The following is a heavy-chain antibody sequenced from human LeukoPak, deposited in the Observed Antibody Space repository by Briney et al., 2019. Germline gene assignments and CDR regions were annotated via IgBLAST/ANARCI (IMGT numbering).Heavy chain of an antibody. CDR2: MYRDGTT. J-gene: IGHJ4*02. Sequence: GSLRLSCAASGFTVSSDYMSWVRQAPGKGLEWVSVMYRDGTTYYADSVKGRFTISRDNSKNTVYLQMNSLRAEDTAVYYCARARIGVAGFFDYWGQGTLVTVSS. CDR3: ARARIGVAGFFDY. D-gene: IGHD2-2*01. V-gene: IGHV3-66*02. CDR1: GFTVSSDY.